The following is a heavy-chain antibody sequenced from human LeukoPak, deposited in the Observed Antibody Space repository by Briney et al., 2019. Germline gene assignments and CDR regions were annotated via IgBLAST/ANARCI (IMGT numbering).Heavy chain of an antibody. V-gene: IGHV4-39*01. CDR3: ASPLLWFGGGAFDI. Sequence: SETLSLTCTVSGGSISSSSYYWGWIRQPPGKGLEWIGSIYYSGSTYYNPSLKSRVTISVDTSKHQFSLKLSSVTAADTAVYYCASPLLWFGGGAFDIWGQGTMVTVSS. J-gene: IGHJ3*02. D-gene: IGHD3-10*01. CDR1: GGSISSSSYY. CDR2: IYYSGST.